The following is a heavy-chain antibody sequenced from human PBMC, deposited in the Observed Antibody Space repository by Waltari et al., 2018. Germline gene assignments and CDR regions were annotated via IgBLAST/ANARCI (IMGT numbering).Heavy chain of an antibody. CDR1: GFPFSSYA. V-gene: IGHV3-23*03. CDR2: SYSGGST. Sequence: EVQLLESGGGLVQPGGSLRLSCAASGFPFSSYAMSWVHQAPGKGLEWVSVSYSGGSTYYADAVKGRFTISRDNSKNTLYLQMNSLRAEDTAVYYCARNRRDFDYWGQGTLVTVSS. J-gene: IGHJ4*02. CDR3: ARNRRDFDY.